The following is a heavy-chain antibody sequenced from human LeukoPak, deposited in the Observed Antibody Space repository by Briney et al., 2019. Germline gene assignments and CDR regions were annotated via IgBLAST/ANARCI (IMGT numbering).Heavy chain of an antibody. D-gene: IGHD6-13*01. CDR1: GGSISSYY. J-gene: IGHJ5*02. Sequence: SETLSLTCTVSGGSISSYYWSWIRQPPGKGLEWIGYIYTSGSTNYNPSLKSRVTISVDTSKNQFSLKLSSVTAADTAVYYCAGLIAAAHWFDPWGQGTLVTVSS. CDR2: IYTSGST. CDR3: AGLIAAAHWFDP. V-gene: IGHV4-4*09.